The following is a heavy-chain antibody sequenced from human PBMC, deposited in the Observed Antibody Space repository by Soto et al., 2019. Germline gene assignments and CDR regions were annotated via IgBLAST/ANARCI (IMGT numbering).Heavy chain of an antibody. Sequence: EVQLVESGGGLVKPGGSLRLSCAASGFTFSSYSMNWVRQAPGKGLEWVSSISSSSSYIYYADSVKGRFTISRDNAKTSLYLQMNSLRAEDTAVYYCARDGRSRYYGSGSSTGWFDPWGQGTLVTVSS. D-gene: IGHD3-10*01. CDR2: ISSSSSYI. CDR3: ARDGRSRYYGSGSSTGWFDP. CDR1: GFTFSSYS. V-gene: IGHV3-21*01. J-gene: IGHJ5*02.